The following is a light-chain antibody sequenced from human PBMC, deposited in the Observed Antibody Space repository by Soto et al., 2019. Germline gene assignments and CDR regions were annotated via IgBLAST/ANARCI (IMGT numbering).Light chain of an antibody. J-gene: IGLJ2*01. CDR2: EVS. CDR3: SSYTSSGTLVV. CDR1: TSDVGGYNY. Sequence: QSALTQPASVSGSPGQSITISCTGTTSDVGGYNYVSWYQQHPGKAPKLMICEVSNRPSGVSNRFSGSKSGNTASLTISGLQAEDEAAYYCSSYTSSGTLVVFGGGTKLTVL. V-gene: IGLV2-14*01.